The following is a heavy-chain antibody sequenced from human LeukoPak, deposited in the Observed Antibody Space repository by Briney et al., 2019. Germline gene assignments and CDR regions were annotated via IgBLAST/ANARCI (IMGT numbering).Heavy chain of an antibody. Sequence: PGGSLRLSCAASGFTFTDYYMSWLRQAPGKGLEWVSYISDSGSTIHYADSVKGRFTISRDNAKNSLYLEMNSLRAEDTAVYYCARSRGYQLLMDWFDPWGQGTLVTVSS. D-gene: IGHD2-2*01. CDR3: ARSRGYQLLMDWFDP. J-gene: IGHJ5*02. CDR1: GFTFTDYY. CDR2: ISDSGSTI. V-gene: IGHV3-11*04.